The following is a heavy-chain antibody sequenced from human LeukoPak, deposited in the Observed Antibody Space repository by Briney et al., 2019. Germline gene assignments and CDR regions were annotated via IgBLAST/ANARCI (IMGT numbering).Heavy chain of an antibody. V-gene: IGHV1-2*02. Sequence: ASVKVPARLLDTPSPATMHWVRQAPGQGLEWMGWINPNSGGTNYAQKFQGRVTMTRDTSISTAYMELSRLRSDDTAVYYCATQKNSYYYDSSSYYEDYWGQGTLVTVSS. D-gene: IGHD3-22*01. CDR1: DTPSPAT. J-gene: IGHJ4*02. CDR3: ATQKNSYYYDSSSYYEDY. CDR2: INPNSGGT.